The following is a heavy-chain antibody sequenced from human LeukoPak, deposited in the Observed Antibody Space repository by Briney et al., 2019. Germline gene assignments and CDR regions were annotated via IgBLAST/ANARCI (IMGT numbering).Heavy chain of an antibody. J-gene: IGHJ4*02. V-gene: IGHV3-30*03. Sequence: PGGSLRLSCVASGFLFNAYGMHWVRQRPGKGLEWVAILSYDDTNEYYADSVAGRFTISRDNSKNTLYLQMNSLRPDDTAVYYCARDRRDGNNLAFHFDYWGQGTLDTVSS. D-gene: IGHD5-24*01. CDR3: ARDRRDGNNLAFHFDY. CDR2: LSYDDTNE. CDR1: GFLFNAYG.